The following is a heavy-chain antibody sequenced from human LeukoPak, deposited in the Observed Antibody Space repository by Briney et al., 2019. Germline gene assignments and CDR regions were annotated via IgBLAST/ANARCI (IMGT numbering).Heavy chain of an antibody. V-gene: IGHV4-39*01. CDR2: IYYSGST. CDR3: ARGLFFSRRGYGRDDY. Sequence: SETLSLTCTVSGGSISSSSYYWGWIRQPPGKGLEWIGCIYYSGSTYYNPSLKSRVTISVDTSKNQFSLKLSSVTAADTAVYYCARGLFFSRRGYGRDDYWGQGTLVTVSS. D-gene: IGHD3-22*01. CDR1: GGSISSSSYY. J-gene: IGHJ4*02.